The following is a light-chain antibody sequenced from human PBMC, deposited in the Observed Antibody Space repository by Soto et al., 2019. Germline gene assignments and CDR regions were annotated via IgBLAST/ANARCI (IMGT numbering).Light chain of an antibody. CDR2: VVS. J-gene: IGLJ1*01. V-gene: IGLV2-14*01. CDR1: SSDVGGYNY. Sequence: QSALTQPASVSGSPGQSIAISCTGTSSDVGGYNYVSWHQQHPGKAPKVLISVVSNRPSGVSNRFSGSKSGNTASLTISGLQAEDEADYYCSSHSATSPYVFGTGTKVTVL. CDR3: SSHSATSPYV.